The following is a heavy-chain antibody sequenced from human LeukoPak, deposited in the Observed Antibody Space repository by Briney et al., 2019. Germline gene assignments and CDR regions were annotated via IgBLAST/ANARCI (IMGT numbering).Heavy chain of an antibody. Sequence: SETLSLTCTVSGGSISSSSHYWGWIRQPPGKGLEWIGSIYYSGSTYYNPSLKSRVTISVDTSKNQFSLKLSSVTAADTAVYYCARDSGLAYGDYAHYYYGMDVWGQGTTVTVSS. CDR1: GGSISSSSHY. J-gene: IGHJ6*02. CDR2: IYYSGST. V-gene: IGHV4-39*02. D-gene: IGHD4-17*01. CDR3: ARDSGLAYGDYAHYYYGMDV.